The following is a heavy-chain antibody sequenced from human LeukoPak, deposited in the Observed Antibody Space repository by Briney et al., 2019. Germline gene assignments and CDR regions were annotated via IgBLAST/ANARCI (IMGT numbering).Heavy chain of an antibody. CDR3: AKDQAVAGHPLDY. Sequence: PGGSLRLSCAASQFTFRNYDMHWVRQAPGKGLEWVAFIRYDGNNKYYADSVKGRFTISRDNSKNMLYLQMNSLRADDTAVYYCAKDQAVAGHPLDYWGQGTLVTVSS. V-gene: IGHV3-30*02. CDR2: IRYDGNNK. CDR1: QFTFRNYD. J-gene: IGHJ4*02. D-gene: IGHD6-19*01.